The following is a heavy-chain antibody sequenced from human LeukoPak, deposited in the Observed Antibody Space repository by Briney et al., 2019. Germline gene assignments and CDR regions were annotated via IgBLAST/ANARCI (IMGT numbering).Heavy chain of an antibody. D-gene: IGHD3-22*01. CDR2: INPNSGAT. Sequence: ASVKVSCKASGYTFTSYYMHWVRQAPGQGLEWMGWINPNSGATNYAQKFQGRVTMTRDTSISTAYMELSRLRSDDTAVYYCARAFREESGYYSDYWYFDLWGRGTLVTVSS. V-gene: IGHV1-2*02. J-gene: IGHJ2*01. CDR3: ARAFREESGYYSDYWYFDL. CDR1: GYTFTSYY.